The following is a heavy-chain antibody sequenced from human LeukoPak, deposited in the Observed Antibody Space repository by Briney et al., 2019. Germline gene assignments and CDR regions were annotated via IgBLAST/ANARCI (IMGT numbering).Heavy chain of an antibody. Sequence: SETLSLTCAVSGGSISSGGYSWSWIRQPPGKGLEWIGYIYHSGSTYYNPSLKSRVTISVDRSKNQFSLKLSSVTAADTAVYYCARLQGGGYSYGYYFDYWGQGTLVTVSS. J-gene: IGHJ4*02. CDR3: ARLQGGGYSYGYYFDY. D-gene: IGHD5-18*01. CDR1: GGSISSGGYS. CDR2: IYHSGST. V-gene: IGHV4-30-2*01.